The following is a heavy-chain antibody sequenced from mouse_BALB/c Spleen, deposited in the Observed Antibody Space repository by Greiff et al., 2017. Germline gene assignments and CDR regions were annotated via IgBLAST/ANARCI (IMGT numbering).Heavy chain of an antibody. D-gene: IGHD2-14*01. CDR3: ARRGYFLYFDY. J-gene: IGHJ2*01. Sequence: QVQLQQPGAELVKPGASVKLSCKASGYTFTSYWMHWVKQRPGQGLEWIGEINPSNGRTNYNEKFKSKATLTVDKSSSTAYMQLSSLTSEDSAVYYCARRGYFLYFDYWGQGTTLTVSS. CDR2: INPSNGRT. CDR1: GYTFTSYW. V-gene: IGHV1S81*02.